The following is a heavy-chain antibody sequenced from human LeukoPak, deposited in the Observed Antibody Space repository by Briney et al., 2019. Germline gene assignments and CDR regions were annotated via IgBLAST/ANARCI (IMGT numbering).Heavy chain of an antibody. V-gene: IGHV3-53*01. CDR3: ARAVWWLPDY. Sequence: PGGSLRLSCAASGFTVSSNYMSWVRQAPGKGLEWVSVIYSGGSTYYADSVKGRFIISRDNSKNTLYLQMNSLRAEDTAVYYCARAVWWLPDYWGQGTLVTVSS. D-gene: IGHD2-21*01. J-gene: IGHJ4*02. CDR1: GFTVSSNY. CDR2: IYSGGST.